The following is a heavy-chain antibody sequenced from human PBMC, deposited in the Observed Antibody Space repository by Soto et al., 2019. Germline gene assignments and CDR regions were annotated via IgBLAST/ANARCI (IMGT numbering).Heavy chain of an antibody. V-gene: IGHV1-46*01. CDR1: GYTFTDYY. Sequence: ASVKVSCKASGYTFTDYYIQWVRQAPGLGLEWLGIIRPSGGGTEYAQRFQGRVTMTRDTSTSTVYMELTSLRSDDTAIYYCAREPKESFYFDNWGPGTLVTVSS. J-gene: IGHJ4*02. CDR2: IRPSGGGT. D-gene: IGHD3-10*01. CDR3: AREPKESFYFDN.